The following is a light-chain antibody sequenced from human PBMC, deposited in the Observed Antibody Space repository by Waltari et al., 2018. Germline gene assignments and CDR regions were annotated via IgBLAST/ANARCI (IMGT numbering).Light chain of an antibody. CDR3: QQLNYYPFT. CDR1: QGINSY. CDR2: AAS. Sequence: DLQLTHPPSFLSASVGDIVTITCRASQGINSYLAWYQQKPGKAPNLLIYAASTLHSGVPSRFSGSGSGTEFTLTISSLQPEDCATYYCQQLNYYPFTFGPGTKVDIK. V-gene: IGKV1-9*01. J-gene: IGKJ3*01.